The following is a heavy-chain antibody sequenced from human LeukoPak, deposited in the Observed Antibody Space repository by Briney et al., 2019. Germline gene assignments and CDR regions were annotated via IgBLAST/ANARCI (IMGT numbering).Heavy chain of an antibody. V-gene: IGHV1-8*01. CDR3: ARTLRLQSWFDP. D-gene: IGHD4-11*01. CDR1: GYTFTSYD. J-gene: IGHJ5*02. Sequence: VASVKVSCRASGYTFTSYDINWVRQATGQGLEWMGWINPDNGNTGYAQKFQGRVTMTRNTSINTAYMELSSLRSDDTAVYYCARTLRLQSWFDPWGQGTLVTVSS. CDR2: INPDNGNT.